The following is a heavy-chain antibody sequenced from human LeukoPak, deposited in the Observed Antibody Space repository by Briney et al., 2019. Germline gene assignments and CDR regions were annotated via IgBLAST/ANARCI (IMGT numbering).Heavy chain of an antibody. J-gene: IGHJ4*02. CDR2: INSGGRYI. D-gene: IGHD6-13*01. CDR1: RFTFSSNS. Sequence: GGSLRLSCAASRFTFSSNSMNWVRQAPGKGLEWVSSINSGGRYIYYADSVKGRFTISRDNAKNSLYLQMNSLRAEDTAVYYCARVGGGAVGLIRSFDYWGQGTLVTVSS. V-gene: IGHV3-21*01. CDR3: ARVGGGAVGLIRSFDY.